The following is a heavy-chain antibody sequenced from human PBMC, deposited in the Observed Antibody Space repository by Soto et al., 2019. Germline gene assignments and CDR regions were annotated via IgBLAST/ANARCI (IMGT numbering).Heavy chain of an antibody. D-gene: IGHD6-6*01. CDR3: ARASSSSSAYDY. Sequence: QVQLQQWGAGLLKPSETLSLTCAVYGGSFSGYYWSWIRQPPGKGLEWIGEINHSGSTNYNPSLKCRVTISVDTSKNQFSLKLSSVTAADTAVYYCARASSSSSAYDYWGQGTLVTVSS. J-gene: IGHJ4*02. CDR2: INHSGST. CDR1: GGSFSGYY. V-gene: IGHV4-34*01.